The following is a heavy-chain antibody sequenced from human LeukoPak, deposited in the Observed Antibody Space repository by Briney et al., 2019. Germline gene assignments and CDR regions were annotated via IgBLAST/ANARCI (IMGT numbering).Heavy chain of an antibody. D-gene: IGHD3-22*01. V-gene: IGHV3-74*01. J-gene: IGHJ4*02. CDR2: INSDGTST. Sequence: AGGSLRLSCAASGFTFSIYWMHWVRQVPGKGLVWVSRINSDGTSTNYTDSVKGRFTISRDNAKNTLYLQMNSLRADDSAVYYCARDLPYYNSSDWGQGTLVTVSS. CDR3: ARDLPYYNSSD. CDR1: GFTFSIYW.